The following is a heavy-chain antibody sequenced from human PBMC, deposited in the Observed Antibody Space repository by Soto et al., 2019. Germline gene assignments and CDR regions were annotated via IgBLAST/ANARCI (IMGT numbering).Heavy chain of an antibody. V-gene: IGHV1-69*06. CDR3: AREGRGKKAGYNGLVSLGY. D-gene: IGHD2-2*02. CDR1: GSRFSNYV. J-gene: IGHJ4*02. CDR2: IITIFNST. Sequence: QVQLVQSGAEVKTPGSSLKVSCKVSGSRFSNYVISWVRQAPGHGLEWLGRIITIFNSTKNAQSFQGRVTITADKFTSTASLELSSLRSDDTAVYYCAREGRGKKAGYNGLVSLGYWGQGTLVTVSS.